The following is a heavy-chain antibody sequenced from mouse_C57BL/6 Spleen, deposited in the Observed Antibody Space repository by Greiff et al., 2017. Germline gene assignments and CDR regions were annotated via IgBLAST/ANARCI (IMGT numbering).Heavy chain of an antibody. CDR2: ISSGSSTI. Sequence: DVKLVESGGGLVKPGGSLKLSCAASGFTFSDYGMHWVRQAPEKGLEWVAYISSGSSTIYYADTVKGRFTISRDNAKNTLFLQMTSLRSEDTAMYYCARPDYSNYDWYFDVWGTGTTVTVSS. V-gene: IGHV5-17*01. CDR1: GFTFSDYG. CDR3: ARPDYSNYDWYFDV. J-gene: IGHJ1*03. D-gene: IGHD2-5*01.